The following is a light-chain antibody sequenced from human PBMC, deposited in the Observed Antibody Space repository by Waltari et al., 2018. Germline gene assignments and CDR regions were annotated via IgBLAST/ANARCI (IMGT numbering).Light chain of an antibody. J-gene: IGLJ2*01. V-gene: IGLV3-1*01. CDR2: QDT. CDR3: QAWDSSAVV. CDR1: RWGDKY. Sequence: SYELTQPPSVSVSTGPTASITCPGDRWGDKYVCWYQQKPGQSPVLVIYQDTKRPSGIPERVSGSNSGNTATLTISGTQAMDEADYYCQAWDSSAVVFGGGTKLTVL.